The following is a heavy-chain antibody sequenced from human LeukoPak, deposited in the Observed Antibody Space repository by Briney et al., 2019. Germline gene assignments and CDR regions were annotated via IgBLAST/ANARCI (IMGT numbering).Heavy chain of an antibody. CDR2: IKQDGSEK. D-gene: IGHD6-6*01. CDR3: ARQLVSSYYGMDV. CDR1: GFTFSSYW. J-gene: IGHJ6*02. V-gene: IGHV3-7*01. Sequence: PGGSLRLSCAASGFTFSSYWMSWVRQAPGKGLEWVANIKQDGSEKYYVDSVKGRFTISRDNAKNSLYLQMNSLRAEDTAVYYCARQLVSSYYGMDVWGQGTTVTVSS.